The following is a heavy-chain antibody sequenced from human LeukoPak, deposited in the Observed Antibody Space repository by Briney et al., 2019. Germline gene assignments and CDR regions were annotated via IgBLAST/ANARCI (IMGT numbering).Heavy chain of an antibody. V-gene: IGHV4-59*01. CDR1: GGSINSYY. CDR3: ARLFHPALSGNYPFDY. CDR2: IYYSGST. Sequence: SETLSLTCTVSGGSINSYYWSWIRQPPGKGLEWIAYIYYSGSTSYNPSLKSRVAISVDTSKNQFSLKLNSVTAADTAMYYCARLFHPALSGNYPFDYWGQGTLVTVSS. D-gene: IGHD1-26*01. J-gene: IGHJ4*02.